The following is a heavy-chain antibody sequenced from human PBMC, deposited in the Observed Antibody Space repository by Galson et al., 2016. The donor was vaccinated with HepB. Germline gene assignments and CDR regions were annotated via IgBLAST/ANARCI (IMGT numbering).Heavy chain of an antibody. CDR3: AKAQFYFRESAPLDV. D-gene: IGHD3-10*01. CDR2: ISWNSDSR. Sequence: SLRLTCAASGFAFEEYAMHWVRQVPGEGLEWVSGISWNSDSRGYADSVKGRFTVSRDNAKNSLHLVMNSLRPEDTAFYYCAKAQFYFRESAPLDVWGQGTTVIVSS. J-gene: IGHJ6*02. V-gene: IGHV3-9*01. CDR1: GFAFEEYA.